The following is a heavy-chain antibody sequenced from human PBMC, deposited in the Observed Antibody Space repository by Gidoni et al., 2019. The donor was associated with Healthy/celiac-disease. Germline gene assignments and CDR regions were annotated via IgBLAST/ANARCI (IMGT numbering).Heavy chain of an antibody. CDR2: IFHSGST. CDR3: ARGGYCSSASCFLRGTKLDY. Sequence: QVQLQESGPGLVKPSGTLSLTCAVSGDSISSSNWWSWVRQPPGKGLEWIGEIFHSGSTNYNPSLKSRVTISVDKSKNQFSLKLSSVTAADTAVYYCARGGYCSSASCFLRGTKLDYWGQGTLVTVSS. J-gene: IGHJ4*02. D-gene: IGHD2-2*01. CDR1: GDSISSSNW. V-gene: IGHV4-4*02.